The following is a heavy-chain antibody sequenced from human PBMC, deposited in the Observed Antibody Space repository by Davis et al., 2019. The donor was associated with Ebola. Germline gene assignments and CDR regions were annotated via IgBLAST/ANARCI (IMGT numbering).Heavy chain of an antibody. CDR2: IIPILGIA. D-gene: IGHD6-13*01. Sequence: SVKVSCKASGGTFSSYTISWVRQAPGQGPEWMGRIIPILGIANYAQKFQGRVTITADKSTSTAYMELSSLRSEDTAVYYCARGIAAANDYWGQGTLVTVSS. CDR3: ARGIAAANDY. CDR1: GGTFSSYT. J-gene: IGHJ4*02. V-gene: IGHV1-69*02.